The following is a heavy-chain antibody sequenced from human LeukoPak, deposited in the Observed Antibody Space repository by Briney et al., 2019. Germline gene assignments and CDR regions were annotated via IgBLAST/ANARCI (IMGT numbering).Heavy chain of an antibody. CDR2: ISAYNGNT. CDR3: ARERPGAKGGAFDI. Sequence: ASVKVSCKASGYTFTSYGISWVRQAPGQGLEWMGWISAYNGNTNYAQKLQGRDTMTTDTSTSTAYMELRSLRSDDTAVCYCARERPGAKGGAFDIWGQGTMVTVSS. J-gene: IGHJ3*02. CDR1: GYTFTSYG. V-gene: IGHV1-18*01. D-gene: IGHD1-26*01.